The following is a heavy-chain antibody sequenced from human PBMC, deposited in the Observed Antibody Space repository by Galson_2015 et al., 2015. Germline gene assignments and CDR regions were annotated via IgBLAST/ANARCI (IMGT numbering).Heavy chain of an antibody. J-gene: IGHJ5*02. Sequence: SLRLSCAASGFTFSSYGMHWVRQAPGKGLEWVAVIWYDGSNKYYADSVKGRFTISRDNSKNTLYLQMNSLRAEDTAVYYCARALSPVFGVVHSVGGWFDPWGQGTLVTVSS. CDR1: GFTFSSYG. CDR3: ARALSPVFGVVHSVGGWFDP. CDR2: IWYDGSNK. D-gene: IGHD3-3*01. V-gene: IGHV3-33*01.